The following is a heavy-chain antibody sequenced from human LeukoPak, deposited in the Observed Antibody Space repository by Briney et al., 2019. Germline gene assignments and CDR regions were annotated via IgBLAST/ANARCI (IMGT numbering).Heavy chain of an antibody. J-gene: IGHJ4*02. D-gene: IGHD6-19*01. Sequence: PSETLSLTCTVSGGSISSYYWSWIRQPAGKGLEWIGRIYTSGSTNYNPSLKSRVTMSVDTSKNQFSLKLSSVTAADTAVYYCARVGAVAGTSDERHFDYWGQGTLVTVSS. CDR3: ARVGAVAGTSDERHFDY. CDR2: IYTSGST. V-gene: IGHV4-4*07. CDR1: GGSISSYY.